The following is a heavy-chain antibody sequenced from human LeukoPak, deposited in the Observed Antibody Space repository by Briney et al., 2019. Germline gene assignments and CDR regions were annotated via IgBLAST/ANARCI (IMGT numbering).Heavy chain of an antibody. CDR1: GCSISSYY. CDR2: IYYSGST. V-gene: IGHV4-59*01. J-gene: IGHJ4*02. CDR3: ARAPLDYGVDY. Sequence: PSETLSLTCTVSGCSISSYYWSWIRQPPGKGLEWIGYIYYSGSTNYNPSLKSRVTISVDTSKNQFSLKLSSVTAADTAVYYCARAPLDYGVDYWGQGTLVTVSS. D-gene: IGHD4-17*01.